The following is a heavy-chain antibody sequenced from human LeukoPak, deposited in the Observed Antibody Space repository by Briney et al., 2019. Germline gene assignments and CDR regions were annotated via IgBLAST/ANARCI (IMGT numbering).Heavy chain of an antibody. CDR2: MRTDGSVP. J-gene: IGHJ4*02. Sequence: GGSLRLSCEVSGFTFSYYMMTWVRQAPGEGLEWVANMRTDGSVPSYVDSVKGRSTISRDNAKSSLYLQMNNLRVEDTAVYYCARDKDFTIDYWGQGTLVTVSS. CDR3: ARDKDFTIDY. V-gene: IGHV3-7*01. D-gene: IGHD3-10*01. CDR1: GFTFSYYM.